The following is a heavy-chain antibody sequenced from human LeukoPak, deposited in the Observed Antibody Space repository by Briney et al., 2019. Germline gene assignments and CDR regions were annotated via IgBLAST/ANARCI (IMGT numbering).Heavy chain of an antibody. V-gene: IGHV3-49*03. J-gene: IGHJ4*02. D-gene: IGHD6-25*01. Sequence: GGSLRLSCTTSGFSFADEALSWFRQAPGKGLEWVGFIRRKASGGAIEYAASVKGRFTISRDDSNGIAYLQMNSLRAEDTAVYYCSRAQSGCGLGYWGQGTLVTVSS. CDR3: SRAQSGCGLGY. CDR1: GFSFADEA. CDR2: IRRKASGGAI.